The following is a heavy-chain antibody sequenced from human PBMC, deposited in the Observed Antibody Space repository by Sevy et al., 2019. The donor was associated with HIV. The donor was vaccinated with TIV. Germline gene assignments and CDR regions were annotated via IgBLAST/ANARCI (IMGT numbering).Heavy chain of an antibody. CDR1: GSTFGIYA. Sequence: GGSLRLSCPPSGSTFGIYAMSWFRQAQGKELEWVANVNLDGSGKYYVDSVKGRFTISRDNARNSLSLQMNSLRAEDTAVYYCARSVDYWGQGTLVTVSS. J-gene: IGHJ4*02. CDR2: VNLDGSGK. V-gene: IGHV3-7*01. CDR3: ARSVDY.